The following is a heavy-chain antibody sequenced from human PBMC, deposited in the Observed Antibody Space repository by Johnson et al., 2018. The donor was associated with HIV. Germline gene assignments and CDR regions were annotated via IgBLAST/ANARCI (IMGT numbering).Heavy chain of an antibody. Sequence: VQLVESGGGVVQPGRSLRLSCAASGFTFSSYPMHWVRQAPGKGLEWLSYIGSGGTTIYSAASVKGRFPISRDNAMNSLYLQMNSLRADDTAVYYCARFEGFITTLRVVGDAFDIWGQGTMVTVSS. D-gene: IGHD3-10*01. V-gene: IGHV3-48*04. CDR1: GFTFSSYP. CDR2: IGSGGTTI. CDR3: ARFEGFITTLRVVGDAFDI. J-gene: IGHJ3*02.